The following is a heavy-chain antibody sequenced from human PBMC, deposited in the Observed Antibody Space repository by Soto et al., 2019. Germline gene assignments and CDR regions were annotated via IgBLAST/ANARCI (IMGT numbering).Heavy chain of an antibody. J-gene: IGHJ4*02. CDR3: ASSSSTSPYYFDY. D-gene: IGHD2-2*01. CDR2: IWYDGSNK. V-gene: IGHV3-33*01. CDR1: GFTFSSYG. Sequence: GGSLRLSCAASGFTFSSYGMHRVRQAPGKGLEWVAVIWYDGSNKYYADSVKGRFTISRDNSKNTLYLQMNSLRAEDTAVYYCASSSSTSPYYFDYWGQGTLVTVSS.